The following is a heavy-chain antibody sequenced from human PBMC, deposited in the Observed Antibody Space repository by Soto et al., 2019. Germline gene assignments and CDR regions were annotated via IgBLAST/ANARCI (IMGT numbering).Heavy chain of an antibody. CDR1: GGSISSYY. CDR2: IYTSGST. V-gene: IGHV4-4*07. D-gene: IGHD6-6*01. Sequence: QVQLQESGPGLVKPSETLSLTCTVSGGSISSYYWSWIRQPAGKGLEWIGRIYTSGSTNYNPSLKSRVNISVDTTKNQFSLKLSSVTAADTAVYYCARDGHLQLVRYYYYGMDVWGQGTTVTVSS. CDR3: ARDGHLQLVRYYYYGMDV. J-gene: IGHJ6*02.